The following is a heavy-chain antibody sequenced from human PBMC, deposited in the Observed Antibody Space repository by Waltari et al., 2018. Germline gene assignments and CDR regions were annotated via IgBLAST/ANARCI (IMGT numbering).Heavy chain of an antibody. J-gene: IGHJ6*02. CDR2: VSAYNGIT. Sequence: QVHLVQSGGELKKPGASVRISCQTSGYSFTSFGVNWVRQAPGQGLEWMGWVSAYNGITKDPQSFQDRVTVTTDTSTSTAYMELRNLRSDDTAVYYCARDSGGGYGDYPYGMDVWSQGTTVTVSS. CDR3: ARDSGGGYGDYPYGMDV. CDR1: GYSFTSFG. V-gene: IGHV1-18*01. D-gene: IGHD4-17*01.